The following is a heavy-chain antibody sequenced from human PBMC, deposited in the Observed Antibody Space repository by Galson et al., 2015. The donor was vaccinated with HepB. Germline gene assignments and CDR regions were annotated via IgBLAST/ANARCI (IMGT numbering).Heavy chain of an antibody. J-gene: IGHJ3*02. Sequence: SLRLSCAASGFTFSDHYMDWVRQAPGKGLEWVGRTRNKANSYTTEYAASVKGRFTISRDDSKNSLYLQMNSLKTEDTAVYYCARTYSSSWYNPGGAFDIWGQGTMVTVSS. CDR3: ARTYSSSWYNPGGAFDI. D-gene: IGHD6-13*01. V-gene: IGHV3-72*01. CDR2: TRNKANSYTT. CDR1: GFTFSDHY.